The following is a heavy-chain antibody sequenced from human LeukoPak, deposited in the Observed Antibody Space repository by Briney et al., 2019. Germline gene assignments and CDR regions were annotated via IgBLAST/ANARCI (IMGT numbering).Heavy chain of an antibody. J-gene: IGHJ3*02. CDR3: ARSITIFWGGPGAAFDI. D-gene: IGHD3-9*01. CDR2: ISAYNGNT. Sequence: ASVKVSCKASGYTFTSYGISWVRQAPGQGLEWMGWISAYNGNTNYAQELQGRVTMTTDTSTSTAYMELRSLRSDDTAVYYCARSITIFWGGPGAAFDIWGQGTMVTVSS. CDR1: GYTFTSYG. V-gene: IGHV1-18*01.